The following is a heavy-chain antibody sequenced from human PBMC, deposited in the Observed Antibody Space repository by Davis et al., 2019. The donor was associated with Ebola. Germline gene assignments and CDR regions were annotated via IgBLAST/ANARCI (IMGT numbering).Heavy chain of an antibody. CDR3: ARAKGPTDV. J-gene: IGHJ6*02. CDR1: GGTFYSYG. CDR2: IIPMFGTT. V-gene: IGHV1-69*06. Sequence: AASVKVSCKASGGTFYSYGISWVRQAPGQGLEWVGGIIPMFGTTNYAQKFRDRVTITADKSTTTVYMEVTSLRSEDTAVYYCARAKGPTDVWGQGTTVTVS.